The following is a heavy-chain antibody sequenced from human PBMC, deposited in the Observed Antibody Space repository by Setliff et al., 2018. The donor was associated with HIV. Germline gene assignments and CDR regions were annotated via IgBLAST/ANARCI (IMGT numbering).Heavy chain of an antibody. CDR1: SGSIHSGGYY. V-gene: IGHV4-61*02. CDR2: IYTSGST. CDR3: ARVGGKGYSSFLDP. J-gene: IGHJ5*02. Sequence: KTSETLSLTCIVSSGSIHSGGYYWRWIRQPLGKGLEWIGRIYTSGSTDYNPSLKSRVAISVDTSKNHFSLNLTAVTAADTAIYFCARVGGKGYSSFLDPWGQGTLVTVSS. D-gene: IGHD5-12*01.